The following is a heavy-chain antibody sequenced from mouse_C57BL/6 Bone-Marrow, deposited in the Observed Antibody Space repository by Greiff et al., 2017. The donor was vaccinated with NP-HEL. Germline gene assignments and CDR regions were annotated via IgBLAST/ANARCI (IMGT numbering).Heavy chain of an antibody. J-gene: IGHJ1*03. CDR3: ARARYFDV. CDR2: INYDGSST. V-gene: IGHV5-16*01. CDR1: GFTFSDYY. Sequence: EVMLVESEGGLVQPGSSMKLSCTASGFTFSDYYMAWVRQVPEKGLEWVANINYDGSSTYYLDSLKSRFIISRDNAKNILYLQMSSLTSEDTATYYCARARYFDVWGTGTTVTVSS.